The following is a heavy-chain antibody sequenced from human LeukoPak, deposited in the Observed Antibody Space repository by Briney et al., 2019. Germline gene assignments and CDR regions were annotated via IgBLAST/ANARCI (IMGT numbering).Heavy chain of an antibody. CDR2: IYHSGST. CDR1: GYSISSGYY. J-gene: IGHJ6*03. V-gene: IGHV4-38-2*02. CDR3: ARDPYMDV. Sequence: ASETLSLTCTVSGYSISSGYYWGWIRQPPGKGLEWIGSIYHSGSTYYNPSLKSRVTISVDTSKNQFSLQLSSVTAADTAVYYCARDPYMDVWGKGTTVTVSS.